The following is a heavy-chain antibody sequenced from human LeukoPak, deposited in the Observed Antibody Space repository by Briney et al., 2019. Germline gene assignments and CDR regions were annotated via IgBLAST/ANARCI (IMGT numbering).Heavy chain of an antibody. Sequence: GGSLRLSCAASGFTFSTYGMSWVRQTPGKGLEWVSTISASGDTTDYADSVKGRFTISRDNSQNTLYLQMSSLRADDTAVYYCAKVGEYYGAGASFDYWGQGTLVTVSS. CDR1: GFTFSTYG. J-gene: IGHJ4*02. CDR2: ISASGDTT. D-gene: IGHD3-10*01. V-gene: IGHV3-23*01. CDR3: AKVGEYYGAGASFDY.